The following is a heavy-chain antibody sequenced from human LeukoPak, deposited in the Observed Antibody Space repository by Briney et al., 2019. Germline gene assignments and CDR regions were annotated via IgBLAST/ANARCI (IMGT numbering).Heavy chain of an antibody. V-gene: IGHV6-1*01. D-gene: IGHD1-1*01. CDR3: ARGHNWGESGFDS. CDR1: GDSVSSNSAA. J-gene: IGHJ4*02. CDR2: TYYRSKWYN. Sequence: SQTLSLTCAISGDSVSSNSAAWNWIRQSPSRGLEWLGRTYYRSKWYNDYAAFVKSRITINPDTSKNQFSLQLNSVTPEDTAVYYCARGHNWGESGFDSWGQGTLVTVSS.